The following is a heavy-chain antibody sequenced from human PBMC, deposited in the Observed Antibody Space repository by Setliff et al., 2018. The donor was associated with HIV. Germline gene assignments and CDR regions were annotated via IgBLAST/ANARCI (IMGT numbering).Heavy chain of an antibody. CDR2: IFGSGTT. D-gene: IGHD3-16*01. V-gene: IGHV4-4*07. CDR3: ARDRSKYGTGSSAYNWFDP. Sequence: SETLSLTCSVSTDSISNSHWSWMRQTAGKGLEWIGRIFGSGTTHYNPSLESRVAMSIDTAKKQFFLRLNSVTAADTAVYFCARDRSKYGTGSSAYNWFDPWGPGTLVTVLL. J-gene: IGHJ5*02. CDR1: TDSISNSH.